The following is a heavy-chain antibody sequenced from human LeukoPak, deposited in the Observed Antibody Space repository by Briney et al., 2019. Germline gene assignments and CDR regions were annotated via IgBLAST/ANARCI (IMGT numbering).Heavy chain of an antibody. CDR2: IIPIFGTA. J-gene: IGHJ4*02. V-gene: IGHV1-69*13. CDR1: GGTFSSYA. D-gene: IGHD5-18*01. Sequence: GASVKVSCKASGGTFSSYAISWVRQAPGQGLEWMGGIIPIFGTANYAQKFQGRVTITADESTSTAYMELSSLRSEDTAVYYCARETSYTAMSKGYFDYWGQGTLVTVSS. CDR3: ARETSYTAMSKGYFDY.